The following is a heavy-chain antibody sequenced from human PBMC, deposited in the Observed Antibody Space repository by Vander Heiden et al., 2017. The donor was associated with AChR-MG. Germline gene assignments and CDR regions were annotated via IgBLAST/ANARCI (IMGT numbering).Heavy chain of an antibody. Sequence: QVQLQQWGAGLLKPSETLSLTCAVYGGSFSCYYWSWIRQPPGKGLEWIGEINHSGSTNYNPSLKSRVTISVDTSKNQFSLKLSSVTAADTAVYYCARAVISLGGSQPYYFDYWGQGTLVTVSS. V-gene: IGHV4-34*01. J-gene: IGHJ4*02. CDR3: ARAVISLGGSQPYYFDY. CDR2: INHSGST. D-gene: IGHD1-26*01. CDR1: GGSFSCYY.